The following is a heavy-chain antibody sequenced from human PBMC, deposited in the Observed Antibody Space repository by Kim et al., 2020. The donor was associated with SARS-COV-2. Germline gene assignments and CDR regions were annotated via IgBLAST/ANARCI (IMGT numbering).Heavy chain of an antibody. CDR2: ISSRGITI. J-gene: IGHJ4*02. CDR3: AGGYSSRWGVTY. D-gene: IGHD6-19*01. V-gene: IGHV3-48*03. CDR1: GFTFSSYE. Sequence: GGSLRLSCAASGFTFSSYEMNWVRQAPGKGLEWVSYISSRGITIYYAGSLKGRFTISRDNAKNSLYLQMNSLRAEDTAIYYCAGGYSSRWGVTYWGQGTLVTVSS.